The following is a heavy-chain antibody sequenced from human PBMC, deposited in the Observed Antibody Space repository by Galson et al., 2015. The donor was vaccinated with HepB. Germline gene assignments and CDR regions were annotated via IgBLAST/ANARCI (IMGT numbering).Heavy chain of an antibody. V-gene: IGHV3-11*01. D-gene: IGHD2-2*01. J-gene: IGHJ5*02. Sequence: SLRLSCAASGFTISDFYMSWIRQAPGKGLEWLSYISRSGSPISSADSVKGRFTISRDNVKNSLYLQMNSLRAEDTAIYYCARDRGRGSEYQLPGSFDPWGQGTLVTVSS. CDR1: GFTISDFY. CDR3: ARDRGRGSEYQLPGSFDP. CDR2: ISRSGSPI.